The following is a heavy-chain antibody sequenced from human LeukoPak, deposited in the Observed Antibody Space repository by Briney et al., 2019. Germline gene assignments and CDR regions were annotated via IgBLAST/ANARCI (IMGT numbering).Heavy chain of an antibody. Sequence: GGSLRLSCAASGFTFSGSAMHWVRQASGKGLEWVGRIRSKANSYATAYAASVKGRFTISRDDSKNTAYLQMNSLKTEDTAVYYCTRHGYSYGSVSQTDFGYWGRGTLVTVSS. V-gene: IGHV3-73*01. D-gene: IGHD5-18*01. CDR1: GFTFSGSA. CDR3: TRHGYSYGSVSQTDFGY. CDR2: IRSKANSYAT. J-gene: IGHJ4*02.